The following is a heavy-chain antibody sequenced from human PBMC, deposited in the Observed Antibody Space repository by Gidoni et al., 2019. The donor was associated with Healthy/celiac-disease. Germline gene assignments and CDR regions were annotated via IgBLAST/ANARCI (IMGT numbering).Heavy chain of an antibody. CDR3: ASLPGPPNWGGYYYYYMDV. CDR1: GGSISSSNW. V-gene: IGHV4-4*02. CDR2: IYHSGST. Sequence: QVQLQESGPGLVKPSGTLSLTCAVSGGSISSSNWWSWVRQPPGKGLEWIGEIYHSGSTNYNPSLKSRVTISVDKSKNQFSLKLSSVTAADTAVYYCASLPGPPNWGGYYYYYMDVWGKGTTVTVSS. D-gene: IGHD7-27*01. J-gene: IGHJ6*03.